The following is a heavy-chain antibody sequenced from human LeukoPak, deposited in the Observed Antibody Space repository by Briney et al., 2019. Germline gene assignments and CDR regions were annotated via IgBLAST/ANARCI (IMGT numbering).Heavy chain of an antibody. J-gene: IGHJ4*02. V-gene: IGHV3-15*01. CDR1: GFTFANAW. CDR3: ATGGHYFGS. Sequence: GGSLRLSCATSGFTFANAWLSWVRQAPGEWLQWVGHIKSQTEGATTDYATPVKGRFTIWRDDSANTLYLQMNGLRTDDTAVYYCATGGHYFGSWGQGTLVTVSS. CDR2: IKSQTEGATT.